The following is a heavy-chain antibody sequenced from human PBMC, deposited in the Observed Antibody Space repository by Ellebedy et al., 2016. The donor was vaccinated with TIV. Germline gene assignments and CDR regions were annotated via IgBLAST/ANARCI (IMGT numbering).Heavy chain of an antibody. CDR2: IIPIFGTA. Sequence: SVKVSCXASGGTFSSYAISWVRQAPGQGLEWMGGIIPIFGTANYAQKFQGRVTITADESTSTAYMELSSLRSEDTAVYYCARDDDYGGNPALDYYGMDVWGQGTTVTVSS. CDR3: ARDDDYGGNPALDYYGMDV. CDR1: GGTFSSYA. J-gene: IGHJ6*02. D-gene: IGHD4-23*01. V-gene: IGHV1-69*13.